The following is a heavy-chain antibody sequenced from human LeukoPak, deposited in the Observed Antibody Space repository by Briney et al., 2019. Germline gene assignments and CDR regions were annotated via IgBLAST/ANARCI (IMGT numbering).Heavy chain of an antibody. J-gene: IGHJ5*02. CDR3: AKPRGVVVVPAARGTNWFDP. V-gene: IGHV3-23*01. CDR2: ISGSGGST. D-gene: IGHD2-2*01. Sequence: GGSLRLSCAASGFTFSSYWMSWVRQAPGKGLEWVSAISGSGGSTYYADSVKGRFTISRDNSKNTLYLQMNSLRAEDTAVYYCAKPRGVVVVPAARGTNWFDPWGQGTLVTVSS. CDR1: GFTFSSYW.